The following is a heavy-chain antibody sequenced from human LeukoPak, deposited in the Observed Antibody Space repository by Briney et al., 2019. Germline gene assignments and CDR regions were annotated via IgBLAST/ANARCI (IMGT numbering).Heavy chain of an antibody. Sequence: PSETLSLTCTVSGGSISPYYWSWIRQPPGRGLEGIGYIYYSGSTNYNPSLKSRLTISVDTSKNQFSLKLSSVTAADTAVYYCARHLAPSSGYLTLDYWGQGTLVTVSS. V-gene: IGHV4-59*08. D-gene: IGHD3-22*01. J-gene: IGHJ4*02. CDR1: GGSISPYY. CDR2: IYYSGST. CDR3: ARHLAPSSGYLTLDY.